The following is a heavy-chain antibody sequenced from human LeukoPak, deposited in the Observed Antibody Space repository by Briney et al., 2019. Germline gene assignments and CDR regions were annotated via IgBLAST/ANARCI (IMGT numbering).Heavy chain of an antibody. Sequence: PSETLSLTCTVSGGSISSSSYYWGWIRQPPGKGLEWIGSIYFSGSTYYNPSLKSRVTISVDTSKNQFSLKLSSVTAPDTAVYYCARHLVGAKYYYYYYYMDVWGKGTTFTVSS. J-gene: IGHJ6*03. CDR1: GGSISSSSYY. V-gene: IGHV4-39*01. CDR3: ARHLVGAKYYYYYYYMDV. D-gene: IGHD1-26*01. CDR2: IYFSGST.